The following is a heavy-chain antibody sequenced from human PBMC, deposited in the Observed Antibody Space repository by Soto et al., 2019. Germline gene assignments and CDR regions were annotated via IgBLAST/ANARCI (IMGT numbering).Heavy chain of an antibody. J-gene: IGHJ4*02. Sequence: EVQLLESGGALEQPGGSLRLSCAASGFTFSDYAMNWVRQAPGKGLEWVSAINSRGINTHYADSVKGRFTISRDNSKNTLYLQMNSLRAEDTAIYYCAKAEGGNSLCDYWGQGTLVTVSS. V-gene: IGHV3-23*01. D-gene: IGHD3-16*01. CDR3: AKAEGGNSLCDY. CDR2: INSRGINT. CDR1: GFTFSDYA.